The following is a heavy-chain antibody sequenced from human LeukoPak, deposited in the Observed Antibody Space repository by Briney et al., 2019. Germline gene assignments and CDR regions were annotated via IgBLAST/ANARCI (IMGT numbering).Heavy chain of an antibody. D-gene: IGHD6-13*01. J-gene: IGHJ4*02. CDR2: ISGSGGST. V-gene: IGHV3-23*01. Sequence: GGSLRLSCAASGFTFRSYAMRWLRQAPGKGLEWVSAISGSGGSTYHVDSVKGRFTISRDNSKNTLYLQMNSLRAEDTAVYYCANALRGGAAAGSFDYWGQGTLVTVSS. CDR3: ANALRGGAAAGSFDY. CDR1: GFTFRSYA.